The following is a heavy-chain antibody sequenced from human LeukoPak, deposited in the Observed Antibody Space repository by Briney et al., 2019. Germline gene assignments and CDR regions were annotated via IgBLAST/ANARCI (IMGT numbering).Heavy chain of an antibody. Sequence: SETLSLTCTVSGGAISNYYWSWIRQPPGKGLEWVGYIYYSGSTNYNPSLKSRVTISVDTSKNQFSLKLSSVTAADTAVYYCARKKFIAAGGFDPWGQGTLVTVP. V-gene: IGHV4-59*01. CDR1: GGAISNYY. D-gene: IGHD6-6*01. CDR2: IYYSGST. J-gene: IGHJ5*02. CDR3: ARKKFIAAGGFDP.